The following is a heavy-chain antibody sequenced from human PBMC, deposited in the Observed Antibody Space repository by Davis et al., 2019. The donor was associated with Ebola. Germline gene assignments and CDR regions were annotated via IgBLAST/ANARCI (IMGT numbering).Heavy chain of an antibody. CDR3: ARYGVYYYYYGMDV. CDR2: IWYDGSNK. Sequence: GESLKISCAASGFTFSSYGMHWVRQAPGKGLEWVAVIWYDGSNKYYADSVKGRFTISRDNSKNTLYLQMNSLRAEDTAVYYCARYGVYYYYYGMDVWGKGTTVTVSS. D-gene: IGHD3-10*01. CDR1: GFTFSSYG. J-gene: IGHJ6*04. V-gene: IGHV3-33*01.